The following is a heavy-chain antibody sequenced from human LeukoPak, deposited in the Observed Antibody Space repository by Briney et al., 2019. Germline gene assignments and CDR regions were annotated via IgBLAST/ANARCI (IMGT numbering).Heavy chain of an antibody. Sequence: SETLSLTCTVSGGSISSSSYYWGWIRQPPGKGLEWIGSIYYSGSTYYNPSLKSRVTISVDTSKNQFSLKLSSVTAADTAVYYCARSSSPGVYYYYYYYMDVWGKGTTVTVSS. CDR2: IYYSGST. J-gene: IGHJ6*03. D-gene: IGHD6-6*01. CDR1: GGSISSSSYY. V-gene: IGHV4-39*07. CDR3: ARSSSPGVYYYYYYYMDV.